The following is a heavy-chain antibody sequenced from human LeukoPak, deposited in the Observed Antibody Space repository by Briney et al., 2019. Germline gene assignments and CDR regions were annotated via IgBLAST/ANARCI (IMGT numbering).Heavy chain of an antibody. J-gene: IGHJ4*02. V-gene: IGHV4-39*07. CDR2: MHYSGST. D-gene: IGHD3-22*01. CDR3: ATYDSGTIDY. CDR1: GGSIISGSYY. Sequence: PSETLSLTCSVSGGSIISGSYYWGWIRQPPGKGLEWIGSMHYSGSTNYNPSLKSRVTISVDTSKNQFSLKLSSVTAADTAVYYCATYDSGTIDYWGQGTLVTVSS.